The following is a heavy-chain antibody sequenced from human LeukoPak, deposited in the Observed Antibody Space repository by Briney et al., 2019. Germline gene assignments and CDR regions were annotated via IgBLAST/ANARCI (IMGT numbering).Heavy chain of an antibody. D-gene: IGHD3-22*01. V-gene: IGHV3-23*01. Sequence: GGSLRLSCAASGFTFGSYGMSWVRQAPGKGLEWVSFITPNADRTSYADSVEGRFTISRDNPRSTLYMQMNSLRDEDTAIYYCAIMHGYYDGSGYWVQWGQGTLVTVSS. CDR3: AIMHGYYDGSGYWVQ. CDR2: ITPNADRT. CDR1: GFTFGSYG. J-gene: IGHJ1*01.